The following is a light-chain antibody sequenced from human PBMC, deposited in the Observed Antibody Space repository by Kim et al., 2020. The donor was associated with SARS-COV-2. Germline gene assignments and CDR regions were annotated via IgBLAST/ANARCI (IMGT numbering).Light chain of an antibody. V-gene: IGKV3-20*01. CDR3: QQHGTSPWT. J-gene: IGKJ1*01. CDR2: GAY. Sequence: SPGDRATLSCRASQRVSSSYLAWYQQKPGQAPRLLIYGAYNRDTAIPERFTGSGSGTDFTLTISRLEPEDFAVYYCQQHGTSPWTFGQGTKVDIK. CDR1: QRVSSSY.